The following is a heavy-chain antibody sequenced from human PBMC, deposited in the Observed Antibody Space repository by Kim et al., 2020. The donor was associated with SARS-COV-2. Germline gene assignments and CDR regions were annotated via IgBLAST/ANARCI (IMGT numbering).Heavy chain of an antibody. CDR1: GGSVSSGSYY. J-gene: IGHJ6*02. V-gene: IGHV4-61*01. CDR3: ARRSKGTYYGMDV. Sequence: SETLSLTCTVSGGSVSSGSYYWSWIRQPPGKGLEWIGYIYYSGSTNYNPSIKSRVTISVDTSKNQFSLKLSSVTAADTAVYYCARRSKGTYYGMDVWGQGTTVTVSS. CDR2: IYYSGST. D-gene: IGHD3-10*01.